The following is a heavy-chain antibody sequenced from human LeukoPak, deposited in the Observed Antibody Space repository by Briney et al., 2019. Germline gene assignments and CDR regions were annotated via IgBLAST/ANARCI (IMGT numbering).Heavy chain of an antibody. CDR2: IIPILGIA. J-gene: IGHJ4*02. D-gene: IGHD2-15*01. CDR3: ARALLGSFFDY. Sequence: SVKVSCKASGGTFSSYAISWVRQAPGQGLEWMGRIIPILGIANYAQKFQGRVTITADKSTSTAYMELSSLRSEDTAVYYCARALLGSFFDYWGQGTLVTVSS. CDR1: GGTFSSYA. V-gene: IGHV1-69*04.